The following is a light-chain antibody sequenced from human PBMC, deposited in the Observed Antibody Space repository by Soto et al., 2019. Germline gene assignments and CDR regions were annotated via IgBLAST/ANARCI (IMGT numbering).Light chain of an antibody. Sequence: QSVVTQEPSLTVSPGGTVTLTCGSNTGAVTNYHYPHWFQQRPGQAPRTLIYEVSKRPSGVPDRFSASKSGNTASLTVSGLQAEDEADYYCSSFAGSNNFMVFGAGTKVTVL. CDR2: EVS. V-gene: IGLV7-46*01. CDR3: SSFAGSNNFMV. J-gene: IGLJ1*01. CDR1: TGAVTNYHY.